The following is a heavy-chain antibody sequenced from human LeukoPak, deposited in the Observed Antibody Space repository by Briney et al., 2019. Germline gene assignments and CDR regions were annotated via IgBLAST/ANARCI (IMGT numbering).Heavy chain of an antibody. J-gene: IGHJ3*02. D-gene: IGHD2-21*02. V-gene: IGHV4-59*01. CDR1: GGSISSYY. CDR3: ARAVYCGGDCYSGAFDI. CDR2: IYYSGST. Sequence: SETLSLTCTVSGGSISSYYWSWIRQPPGKGLEWIGYIYYSGSTNYNPSPKSRVTISVDTSKSQFSLKLSSVTAADAAVYYCARAVYCGGDCYSGAFDIWGQGTMVTFSS.